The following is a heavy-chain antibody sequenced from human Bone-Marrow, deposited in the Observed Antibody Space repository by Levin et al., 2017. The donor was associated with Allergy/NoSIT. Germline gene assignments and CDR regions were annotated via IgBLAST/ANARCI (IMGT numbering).Heavy chain of an antibody. V-gene: IGHV3-15*01. CDR1: GFSFNSAW. CDR2: VKGEVEGGST. CDR3: TAGLGKTDTDS. J-gene: IGHJ4*02. D-gene: IGHD1/OR15-1a*01. Sequence: LSLTCAASGFSFNSAWLHWVRQAPGKGLEWVARVKGEVEGGSTDYAAPVKGRFTISRDDSKKTLYLQMNSLKSEDTAVYYCTAGLGKTDTDSWGQGTLVTVSS.